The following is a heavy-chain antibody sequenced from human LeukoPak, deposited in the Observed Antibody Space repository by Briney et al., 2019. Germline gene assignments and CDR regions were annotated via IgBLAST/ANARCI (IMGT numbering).Heavy chain of an antibody. J-gene: IGHJ4*02. CDR2: ISSSSSYI. V-gene: IGHV3-21*01. CDR3: ARDRPMVRGALDY. Sequence: GGSLRLSCAASRFTLSSYSMNWVRQAPGKGLEWVSSISSSSSYIYYADSVKGRFTISRDNAKNSLYLQMNSLRAEDTAVYYCARDRPMVRGALDYWGQGTLLTVSS. CDR1: RFTLSSYS. D-gene: IGHD3-10*01.